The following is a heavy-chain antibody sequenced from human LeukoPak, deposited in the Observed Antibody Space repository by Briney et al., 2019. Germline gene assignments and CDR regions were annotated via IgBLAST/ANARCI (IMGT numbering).Heavy chain of an antibody. CDR2: ISKDGRTV. CDR3: ARVRGSYSSDY. Sequence: GGSLRLSCAASGFTFSDYYMGWIRQAPGKGLEWVSFISKDGRTVSYADSVKGQFTISRDNSKNSLYLQMNSLTADDTAVYFCARVRGSYSSDYWGQGTLVTVSS. D-gene: IGHD5-12*01. CDR1: GFTFSDYY. J-gene: IGHJ4*02. V-gene: IGHV3-11*01.